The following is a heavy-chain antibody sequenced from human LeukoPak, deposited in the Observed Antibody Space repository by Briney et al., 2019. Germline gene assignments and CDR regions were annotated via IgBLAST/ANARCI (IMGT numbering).Heavy chain of an antibody. CDR1: GYSFTSYW. Sequence: GESLKISCKGSGYSFTSYWIGWVRQMPGKGLEWMGIIYPGDSDTRYSPSFQGQVTISADKSISTAYLQLSGLRASDTAIYYCVRFGLTSSLDYWGQGTLVTVSS. CDR3: VRFGLTSSLDY. V-gene: IGHV5-51*01. CDR2: IYPGDSDT. D-gene: IGHD6-13*01. J-gene: IGHJ4*02.